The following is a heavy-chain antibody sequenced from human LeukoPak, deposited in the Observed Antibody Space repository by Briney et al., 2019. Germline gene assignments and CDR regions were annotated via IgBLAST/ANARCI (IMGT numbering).Heavy chain of an antibody. D-gene: IGHD3-3*01. CDR3: AGGTYYDFWSGPYYYGMDV. CDR1: GGSFSGYY. Sequence: SETLSLTCAVYGGSFSGYYWSWIRQPPGKGLEWIGEINHSGSTNYNPSLKSRVTISVDTSKNQFSLKLSSVTAADTAVYYCAGGTYYDFWSGPYYYGMDVWGQGTTVTVSS. CDR2: INHSGST. J-gene: IGHJ6*02. V-gene: IGHV4-34*01.